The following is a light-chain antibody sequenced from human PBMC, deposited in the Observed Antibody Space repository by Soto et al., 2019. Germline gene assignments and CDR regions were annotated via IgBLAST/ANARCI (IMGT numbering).Light chain of an antibody. CDR2: GAS. Sequence: EIVLTQSPGTLSLSPGERATLSCRASQSVSSSYLAWYQQKPGQAPRLLIYGASSRATGIPDRFRASASGTDFTLTISRLEPEDFAVYFCQHYSDSTWTFGQGTKVDIK. J-gene: IGKJ1*01. CDR1: QSVSSSY. V-gene: IGKV3-20*01. CDR3: QHYSDSTWT.